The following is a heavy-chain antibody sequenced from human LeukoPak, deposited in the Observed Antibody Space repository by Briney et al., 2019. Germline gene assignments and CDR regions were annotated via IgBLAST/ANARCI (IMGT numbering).Heavy chain of an antibody. Sequence: GGSLRLSCAASGFTLSSYGMHWVRQAPGKGLEWVAVIWYDGSNKYYADSVKGRFTISRDNSKNTLYLQMNSLRAEDTAVYYCAKGGGQQLPWAAFDIWGQGTMVTVSS. D-gene: IGHD6-13*01. CDR2: IWYDGSNK. J-gene: IGHJ3*02. CDR3: AKGGGQQLPWAAFDI. CDR1: GFTLSSYG. V-gene: IGHV3-33*06.